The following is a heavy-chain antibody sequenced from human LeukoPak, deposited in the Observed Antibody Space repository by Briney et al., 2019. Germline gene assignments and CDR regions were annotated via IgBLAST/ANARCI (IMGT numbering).Heavy chain of an antibody. CDR2: IYTSGST. V-gene: IGHV4-4*07. J-gene: IGHJ4*02. CDR1: GYSISSGYY. Sequence: SETLSLTCAVSGYSISSGYYWSWIRQPAGKGLEWIGRIYTSGSTNYNPSLKSRVTMSVDTSKNQFSLKLSSVTAADTAVYYCARDHDYGDYPDYWGQGTLVTVSS. CDR3: ARDHDYGDYPDY. D-gene: IGHD4-17*01.